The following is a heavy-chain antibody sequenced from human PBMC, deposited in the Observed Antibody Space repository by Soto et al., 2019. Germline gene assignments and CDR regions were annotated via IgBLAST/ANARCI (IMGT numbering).Heavy chain of an antibody. Sequence: QVQLVQSGAEVKKPGASVKVSCKASGYTFTSYGISWVRQAPGQGLEWMGWISAYNGNTNYAQKVQGRVTMTPDTPTSTAYMELRSLRSADTAVYYCASFSLAATDPYGMDVWGQGTTVTVSS. J-gene: IGHJ6*02. D-gene: IGHD6-6*01. CDR3: ASFSLAATDPYGMDV. V-gene: IGHV1-18*01. CDR2: ISAYNGNT. CDR1: GYTFTSYG.